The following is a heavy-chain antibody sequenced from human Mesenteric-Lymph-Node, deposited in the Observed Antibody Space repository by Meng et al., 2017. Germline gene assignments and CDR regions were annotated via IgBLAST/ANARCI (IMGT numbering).Heavy chain of an antibody. CDR2: IYYSGST. CDR3: AGGRDYVFDY. V-gene: IGHV4-31*03. CDR1: GGSISSGGYY. Sequence: LRLSCTVSGGSISSGGYYWSWIRQHPGKGLEWIGYIYYSGSTYYNPSLKSRVTISVDTSKNQFSLKLSSVTAADTAVYYCAGGRDYVFDYWGQGTLVTVSS. J-gene: IGHJ4*02. D-gene: IGHD4-17*01.